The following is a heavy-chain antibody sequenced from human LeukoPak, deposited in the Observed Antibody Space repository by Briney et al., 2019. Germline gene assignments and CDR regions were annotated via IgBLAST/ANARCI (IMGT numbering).Heavy chain of an antibody. V-gene: IGHV1-46*01. Sequence: FQGRVTMTRDTSTSTVYMELSSLRSEDTAVYYCARDLVVVPAAAVNYFDYWGQGTLVTVSS. D-gene: IGHD2-2*01. CDR3: ARDLVVVPAAAVNYFDY. J-gene: IGHJ4*02.